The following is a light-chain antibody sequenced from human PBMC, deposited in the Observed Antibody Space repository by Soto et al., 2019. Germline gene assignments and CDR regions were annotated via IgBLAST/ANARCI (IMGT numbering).Light chain of an antibody. CDR2: GAS. CDR3: QQYNNWPPWT. J-gene: IGKJ1*01. CDR1: QSVSSN. Sequence: EIVMTQSPATLSVSPGERATPSCRASQSVSSNLAWYQQKPGQAPRLLNYGASTRATGIPARFSGSGSGTEFTLTISSLQSEDFAVYYYQQYNNWPPWTFGQRTKVEIK. V-gene: IGKV3-15*01.